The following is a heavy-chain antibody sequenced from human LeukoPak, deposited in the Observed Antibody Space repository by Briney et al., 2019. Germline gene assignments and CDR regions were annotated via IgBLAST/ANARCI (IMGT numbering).Heavy chain of an antibody. D-gene: IGHD6-6*01. CDR3: AREGPFEDSSSFFSDYYYYYMDV. Sequence: GGSLRLSCAASGFTFSDYYMSWIRQAPGKGLEWVSYISSSGSTIYYADSVKGRFTISRDNAKHSLYLQMNSLRAEDTALYYCAREGPFEDSSSFFSDYYYYYMDVWGKGTTVTVSS. J-gene: IGHJ6*03. CDR1: GFTFSDYY. V-gene: IGHV3-11*01. CDR2: ISSSGSTI.